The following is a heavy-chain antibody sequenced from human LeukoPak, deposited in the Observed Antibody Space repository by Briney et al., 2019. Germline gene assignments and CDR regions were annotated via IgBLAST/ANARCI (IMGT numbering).Heavy chain of an antibody. CDR1: GDAITGSSYF. J-gene: IGHJ4*02. Sequence: SSETLSLTCTVSGDAITGSSYFWGWIRQAPGKGLEWIGSLYYTGTTHSSPSLKSRSTMSADTSQNQFSLKLNSVTAADTAVYYCARQYYDSTGYYYFDHWGQGTLVTVSS. V-gene: IGHV4-39*01. CDR2: LYYTGTT. CDR3: ARQYYDSTGYYYFDH. D-gene: IGHD3-22*01.